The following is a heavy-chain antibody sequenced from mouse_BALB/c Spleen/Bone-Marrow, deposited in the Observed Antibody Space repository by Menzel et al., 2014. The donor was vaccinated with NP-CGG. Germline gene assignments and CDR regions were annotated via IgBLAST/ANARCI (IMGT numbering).Heavy chain of an antibody. V-gene: IGHV5-6-4*01. CDR2: TSSGSSYT. J-gene: IGHJ3*01. CDR1: GFTFSSYT. D-gene: IGHD2-4*01. CDR3: TRDDYDGAWFAY. Sequence: EVMLVESGGGLVKPGGSLKLSCAASGFTFSSYTMSWVRQTPEKRLEWVATTSSGSSYTYYPDSVKGRFTISRDNAKNTLYLQMSSLKSEDTAMYYCTRDDYDGAWFAYWGQGILVTVSA.